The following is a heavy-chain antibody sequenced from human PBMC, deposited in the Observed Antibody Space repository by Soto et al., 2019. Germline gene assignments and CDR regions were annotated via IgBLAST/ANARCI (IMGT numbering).Heavy chain of an antibody. J-gene: IGHJ4*02. D-gene: IGHD7-27*01. CDR3: ARRWGTSFDV. CDR1: GGSISSYY. CDR2: IYYSGST. V-gene: IGHV4-59*01. Sequence: QVQLQESGPGLVKPSETLSLTCTVSGGSISSYYWSWIRQPPGKGLEWIGYIYYSGSTNYNPSLKSRVTVSVDTAKHHSTLKMRSVTAADAAVYYCARRWGTSFDVWGQGTLVTVSS.